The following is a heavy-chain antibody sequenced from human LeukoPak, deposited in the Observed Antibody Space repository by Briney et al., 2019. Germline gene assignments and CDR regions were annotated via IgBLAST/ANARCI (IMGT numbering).Heavy chain of an antibody. CDR1: GFTFSSYA. CDR3: AKHSSGWSGWFDP. Sequence: TGGSLRLSCAASGFTFSSYAMSWVRQAPGKGLEWVSAISGSGGSTYYADSVKGRFTTSRDDSKNTLYLQMNSLRAEDTAVYYCAKHSSGWSGWFDPWGQGTLVTVSS. V-gene: IGHV3-23*01. D-gene: IGHD6-19*01. J-gene: IGHJ5*02. CDR2: ISGSGGST.